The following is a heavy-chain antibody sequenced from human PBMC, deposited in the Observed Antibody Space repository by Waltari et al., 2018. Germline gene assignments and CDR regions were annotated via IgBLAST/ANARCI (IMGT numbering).Heavy chain of an antibody. CDR2: IKTGGSDT. CDR3: ARAYSGKKNPKES. CDR1: GFTFSSHW. Sequence: EVQLVESGGGLVQPGGSLRLSCAASGFTFSSHWMHWVRQAPGKGLVWGARIKTGGSDTAYADSVRGRFTISRDNAKNTLCLQMNSLRVEDTAVYYCARAYSGKKNPKESWGQGTLVTVSS. J-gene: IGHJ5*02. D-gene: IGHD4-4*01. V-gene: IGHV3-74*03.